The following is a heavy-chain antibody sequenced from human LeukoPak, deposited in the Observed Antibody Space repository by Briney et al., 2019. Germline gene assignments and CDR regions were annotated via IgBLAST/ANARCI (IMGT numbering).Heavy chain of an antibody. D-gene: IGHD2-15*01. CDR2: INPSGGST. CDR3: AREPLLLRYYYYGMDV. J-gene: IGHJ6*02. Sequence: ASVKVSCKASGYTFTSYYMHWVRQAPGQGLEWMGIINPSGGSTSYAQKFQDRVTMTRDMSTSTVYMELSSLRSEDTAVYYCAREPLLLRYYYYGMDVWGQGTTVTVSS. CDR1: GYTFTSYY. V-gene: IGHV1-46*01.